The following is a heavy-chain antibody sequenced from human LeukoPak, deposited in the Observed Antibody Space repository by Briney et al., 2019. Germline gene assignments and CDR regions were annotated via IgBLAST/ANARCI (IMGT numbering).Heavy chain of an antibody. D-gene: IGHD4-11*01. Sequence: PGASVKVSCKASGYTFTSYGISWVRQAPGQGLEWMGWISAYNGNTNYAQKLQGRVTMTTDTSTSTAYMELRSLRSDDTAVYYCARDRGTTVTTVVGNYYYYYMDVWGKGTTVTVSS. CDR1: GYTFTSYG. V-gene: IGHV1-18*01. CDR2: ISAYNGNT. CDR3: ARDRGTTVTTVVGNYYYYYMDV. J-gene: IGHJ6*03.